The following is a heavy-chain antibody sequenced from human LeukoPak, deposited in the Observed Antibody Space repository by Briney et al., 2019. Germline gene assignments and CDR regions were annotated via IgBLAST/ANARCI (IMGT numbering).Heavy chain of an antibody. J-gene: IGHJ4*02. CDR3: ARLRYSSGWYAAGNDY. V-gene: IGHV4-34*01. CDR1: GGSFSGYY. Sequence: SETLSLTCAVYGGSFSGYYWSWIRQPPGKGLEWIGEINHSGSTNYNPSLKSRVTISVDTSKNQLSLKLSSVTAADTAVYYCARLRYSSGWYAAGNDYWGQGTLVTVSS. CDR2: INHSGST. D-gene: IGHD6-19*01.